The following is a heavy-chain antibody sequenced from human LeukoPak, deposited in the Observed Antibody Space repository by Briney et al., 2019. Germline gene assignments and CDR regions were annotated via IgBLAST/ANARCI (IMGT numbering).Heavy chain of an antibody. CDR3: ARTPRWELLGGWFDY. CDR1: GFTFSDYY. J-gene: IGHJ4*02. V-gene: IGHV3-7*01. Sequence: GGSLRLSCAASGFTFSDYYMSWIRQAPGKGLEWVANIKQDGSEKYYVDSVKGRFTISRDNAKNSLYLQMNSLRAEDTAVYYCARTPRWELLGGWFDYWGQGTLVTVSS. CDR2: IKQDGSEK. D-gene: IGHD1-26*01.